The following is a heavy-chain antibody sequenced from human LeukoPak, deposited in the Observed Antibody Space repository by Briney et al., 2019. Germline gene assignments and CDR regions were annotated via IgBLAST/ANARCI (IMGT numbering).Heavy chain of an antibody. Sequence: SETLSLTCTVSGGSISSGSYYWSWIRQPAGKGLEWIGRIYTSGSTNYNPSLKSRVTISVDTSKNQFSLKLSSVTAADTAVYYCARHPLVVVVAATPHFDAFDIWGQGTMVTVSS. V-gene: IGHV4-61*02. CDR2: IYTSGST. D-gene: IGHD2-15*01. J-gene: IGHJ3*02. CDR1: GGSISSGSYY. CDR3: ARHPLVVVVAATPHFDAFDI.